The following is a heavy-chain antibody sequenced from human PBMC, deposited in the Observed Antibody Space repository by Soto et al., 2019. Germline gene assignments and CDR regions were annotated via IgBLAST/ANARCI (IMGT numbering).Heavy chain of an antibody. Sequence: QVQLVESGGGVVQPGRSLRLSCAASESTFSSSGMHWVRQAPGKGLKWVADISNDGSDKYYADSVKGRFTISRENSKKTLFLQMNSLRPEDTAVYYCARAPRGFSAYDASLQIDSWGQGTLVTVSS. D-gene: IGHD5-12*01. CDR2: ISNDGSDK. V-gene: IGHV3-30*03. J-gene: IGHJ4*02. CDR1: ESTFSSSG. CDR3: ARAPRGFSAYDASLQIDS.